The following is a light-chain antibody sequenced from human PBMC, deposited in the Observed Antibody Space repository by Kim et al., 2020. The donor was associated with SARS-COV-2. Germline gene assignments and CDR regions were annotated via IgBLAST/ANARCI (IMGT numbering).Light chain of an antibody. V-gene: IGKV3-20*01. J-gene: IGKJ2*01. CDR2: GAS. CDR3: QQYGSSPMYT. Sequence: PGERATLSCRASQSVSSSYLAWYQQKPGQAPRLLIYGASSRATGIPDMFSGSGSGTDFTLTISRLEPEDFAVYYCQQYGSSPMYTFGQGTKLEI. CDR1: QSVSSSY.